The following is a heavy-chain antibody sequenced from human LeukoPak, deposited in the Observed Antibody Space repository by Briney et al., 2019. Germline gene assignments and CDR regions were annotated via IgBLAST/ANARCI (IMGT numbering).Heavy chain of an antibody. CDR1: GYTFTGYY. Sequence: GASVKVSCKASGYTFTGYYMHWVRQAPGQGLEWMGWINGDNGQATYAQKFQGRVTMTTDTSTSTAYMDLRSLRSDDTAVYYCARVGLQWPSYFYQYMDVWGKGTTVTISS. CDR3: ARVGLQWPSYFYQYMDV. D-gene: IGHD6-19*01. J-gene: IGHJ6*03. V-gene: IGHV1-18*04. CDR2: INGDNGQA.